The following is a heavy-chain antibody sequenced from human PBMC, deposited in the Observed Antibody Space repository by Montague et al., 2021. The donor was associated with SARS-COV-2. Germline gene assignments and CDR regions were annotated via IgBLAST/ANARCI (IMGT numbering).Heavy chain of an antibody. J-gene: IGHJ5*02. D-gene: IGHD3-3*01. Sequence: SETLSLTCTVSGGSISSYYWSWIRQPPGKGLEWIGYIYYSGSTNYNPSLKSRVTISVDTSKNQFSLKMSSVTAADTAVYYCARAQMNPITTFGAVGEFDPWGQGILVTVSS. CDR1: GGSISSYY. CDR2: IYYSGST. CDR3: ARAQMNPITTFGAVGEFDP. V-gene: IGHV4-59*01.